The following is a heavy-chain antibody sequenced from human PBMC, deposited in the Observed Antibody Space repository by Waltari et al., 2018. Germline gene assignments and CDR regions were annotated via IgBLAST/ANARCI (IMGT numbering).Heavy chain of an antibody. V-gene: IGHV3-7*01. CDR3: AREEVKAFDY. D-gene: IGHD2-21*01. J-gene: IGHJ4*01. CDR2: MKQDGSEE. Sequence: VQLVESGGGLVQPGGSLRLSCADSGFTFSGYWMTWVRQAPGKGLEWVANMKQDGSEETYADSVRGRFTISRDNAKNSLYLQMNSLRVEDTAVYYCAREEVKAFDYWGPGTLVTVSS. CDR1: GFTFSGYW.